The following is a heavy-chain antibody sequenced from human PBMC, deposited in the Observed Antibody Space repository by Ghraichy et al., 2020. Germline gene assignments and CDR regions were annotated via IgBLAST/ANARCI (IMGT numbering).Heavy chain of an antibody. CDR2: ISHDGGSK. Sequence: LSLTCAASGFTFSTYSMHWVRQAPGKGLEWVAVISHDGGSKYYAASVKGRFTISRDNSMNTLYLQMNSLRPEDTAAYYCARDIKSSSWSYYYYAMDVWGQGTTVTVS. CDR1: GFTFSTYS. CDR3: ARDIKSSSWSYYYYAMDV. D-gene: IGHD6-13*01. V-gene: IGHV3-30-3*01. J-gene: IGHJ6*02.